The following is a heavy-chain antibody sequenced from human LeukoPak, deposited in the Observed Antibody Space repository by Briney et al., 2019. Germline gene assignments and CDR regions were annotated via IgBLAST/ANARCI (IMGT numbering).Heavy chain of an antibody. CDR3: ARGPSRRYITKENYFDY. D-gene: IGHD1-14*01. V-gene: IGHV3-21*01. CDR1: GFTFSSYS. Sequence: GGSLRLSCAASGFTFSSYSMNWVRQAPGKGLEWVSSISSSSSYVYYADSVKGRFTISRDNAKNSLYLQMNSLRAEDTAVYYCARGPSRRYITKENYFDYWGQGTLVTVSS. CDR2: ISSSSSYV. J-gene: IGHJ4*02.